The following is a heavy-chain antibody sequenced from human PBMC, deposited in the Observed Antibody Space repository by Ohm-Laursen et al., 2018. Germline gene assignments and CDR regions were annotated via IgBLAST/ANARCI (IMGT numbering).Heavy chain of an antibody. J-gene: IGHJ4*02. CDR2: ISGNAVRT. D-gene: IGHD2-15*01. CDR3: ARISGDSPIDY. CDR1: GFTFSSYA. Sequence: SLRLSCSASGFTFSSYAMSWVRQAPGKGLEWVSSISGNAVRTYDADSVRGRFAISRDNSKNTLNLQTNSLRAEDTAVYYCARISGDSPIDYWGQGTLVTVSS. V-gene: IGHV3-23*01.